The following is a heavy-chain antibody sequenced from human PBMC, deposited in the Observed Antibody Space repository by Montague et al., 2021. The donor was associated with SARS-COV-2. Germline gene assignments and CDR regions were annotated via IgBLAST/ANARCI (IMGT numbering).Heavy chain of an antibody. V-gene: IGHV4-59*11. Sequence: SETLSLTCSVSGASISSHSWSWIRQSPGKGLEWIGYIYYSGTTTYNPSLESRVTISVDTSSNVFSLKLRSVTAADTAIYYCARYEAVADAFDIWGQGTGVAVS. D-gene: IGHD6-19*01. CDR1: GASISSHS. J-gene: IGHJ3*02. CDR3: ARYEAVADAFDI. CDR2: IYYSGTT.